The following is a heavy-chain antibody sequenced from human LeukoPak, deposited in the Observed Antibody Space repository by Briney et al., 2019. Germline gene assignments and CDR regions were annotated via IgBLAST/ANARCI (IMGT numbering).Heavy chain of an antibody. CDR3: ARVGAAAGLYYYYMDV. D-gene: IGHD6-13*01. Sequence: SETLSLTCTVSGGSISSYYWSWIRQPPGKGLEWIGYIYYSGSTNYNPSLKSRVTISVDTSKNQFPLKLSSVTAADTAVYYCARVGAAAGLYYYYMDVWGKGTTVTVSS. CDR2: IYYSGST. V-gene: IGHV4-59*01. CDR1: GGSISSYY. J-gene: IGHJ6*03.